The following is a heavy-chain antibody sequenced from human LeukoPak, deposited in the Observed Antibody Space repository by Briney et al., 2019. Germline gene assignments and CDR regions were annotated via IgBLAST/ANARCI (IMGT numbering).Heavy chain of an antibody. Sequence: GGSLRLSCAASGFTFSSYWMSWVRQAPGKGLEWVANIKQDGSEKYYVDSVKGRFTISRDNAKNSLYLQMNSLRAEDTAVYYCARESTSGSYPIDYWGQGTLVTVSS. J-gene: IGHJ4*02. CDR2: IKQDGSEK. CDR3: ARESTSGSYPIDY. D-gene: IGHD1-26*01. CDR1: GFTFSSYW. V-gene: IGHV3-7*03.